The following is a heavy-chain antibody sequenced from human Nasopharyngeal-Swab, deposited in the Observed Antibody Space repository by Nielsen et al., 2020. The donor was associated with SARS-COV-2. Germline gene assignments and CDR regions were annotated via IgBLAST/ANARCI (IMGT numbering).Heavy chain of an antibody. V-gene: IGHV1-46*01. CDR1: GYSFTSYY. J-gene: IGHJ6*02. CDR2: INPSGGST. CDR3: ARVLGATDGKDV. D-gene: IGHD1-26*01. Sequence: ASVKVSCKASGYSFTSYYMHWVRQAPGQGLEWMGIINPSGGSTSYAQKFQGRVTMTRDTSTSTVYMELSSLRSEDTAVYYCARVLGATDGKDVWGQGTTVTVSS.